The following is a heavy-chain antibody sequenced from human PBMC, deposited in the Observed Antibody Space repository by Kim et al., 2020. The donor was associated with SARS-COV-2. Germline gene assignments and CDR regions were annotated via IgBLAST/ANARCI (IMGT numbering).Heavy chain of an antibody. V-gene: IGHV1-24*01. CDR1: GYTLTELS. CDR3: ATAYYYDSSGYQRYNWFDP. CDR2: FDPEDGET. J-gene: IGHJ5*02. Sequence: ASVKVSCKVSGYTLTELSMHWVRQAPGKGLEWMGGFDPEDGETIYAQKFQGRVTMTEDTSTDTAYMELSSLRSEDTAVYYCATAYYYDSSGYQRYNWFDPWGQGTLVTVSS. D-gene: IGHD3-22*01.